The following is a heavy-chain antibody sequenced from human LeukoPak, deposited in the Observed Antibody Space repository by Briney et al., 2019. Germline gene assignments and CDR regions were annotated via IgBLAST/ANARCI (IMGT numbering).Heavy chain of an antibody. CDR1: GFTFSDYY. V-gene: IGHV3-23*01. CDR3: AKDHYRAVTTTFDY. D-gene: IGHD4-17*01. J-gene: IGHJ4*02. Sequence: GGSLRLSCAASGFTFSDYYMSWVRQAPGKGLEWVSAISGSGGSTYYADSVKGRFTISRDNSKNTLYLQMNSLRAEDTAVYYCAKDHYRAVTTTFDYWGQGTLVTVSS. CDR2: ISGSGGST.